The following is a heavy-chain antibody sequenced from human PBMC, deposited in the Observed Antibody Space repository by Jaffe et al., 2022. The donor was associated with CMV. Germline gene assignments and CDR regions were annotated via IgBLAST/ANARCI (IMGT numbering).Heavy chain of an antibody. J-gene: IGHJ4*02. D-gene: IGHD1-26*01. CDR1: GFTFSDYY. CDR2: ISSSSSYT. CDR3: ASSLWVGATAQFDY. V-gene: IGHV3-11*06. Sequence: QVQLVESGGGLVKPGGSLRLSCAASGFTFSDYYMSWIRQAPGKGLEWVSYISSSSSYTNYADSVKGRFTISRDNAKNSLYLQMNSLRAEDTAVYYCASSLWVGATAQFDYWGQGTLVTVSS.